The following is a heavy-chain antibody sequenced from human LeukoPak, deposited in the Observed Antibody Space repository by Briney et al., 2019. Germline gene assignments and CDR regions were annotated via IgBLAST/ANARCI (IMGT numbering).Heavy chain of an antibody. Sequence: PGGSLRLSCAASGFTFSSYEMNWVRQAPGKGLEWVSYISSSGSTIYYADSVKGRFTISRDNAKNSLYLQMNSLRAEDTAVYYCARVLYCSSTSCALYFDYWGQGTLVTVSS. V-gene: IGHV3-48*03. D-gene: IGHD2-2*01. CDR3: ARVLYCSSTSCALYFDY. CDR1: GFTFSSYE. CDR2: ISSSGSTI. J-gene: IGHJ4*02.